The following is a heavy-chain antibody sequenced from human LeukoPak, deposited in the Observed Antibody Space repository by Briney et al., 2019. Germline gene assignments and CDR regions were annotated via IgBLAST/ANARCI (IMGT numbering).Heavy chain of an antibody. CDR2: ISWNSGST. CDR1: GFTFDDYA. CDR3: AKGLFGVVIRGNWFDP. J-gene: IGHJ5*02. Sequence: GGSLRLSCAASGFTFDDYAMHWVRQAPGKGLEWVSGISWNSGSTGYADSVKGRFTISRDNAKNSLYLQMNSLRAEDTALHYCAKGLFGVVIRGNWFDPWGQGTLVTVSS. D-gene: IGHD3-3*01. V-gene: IGHV3-9*01.